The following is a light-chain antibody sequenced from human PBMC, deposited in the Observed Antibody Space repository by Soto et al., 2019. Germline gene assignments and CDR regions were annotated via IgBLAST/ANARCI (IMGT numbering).Light chain of an antibody. V-gene: IGLV1-44*01. CDR3: ATWDDSRNGVV. CDR1: SPNIGSNT. CDR2: SHN. J-gene: IGLJ3*02. Sequence: QSVLTQPPSASGTPGQRVTISCSGSSPNIGSNTVNWYRQLPGRAPKLLIYSHNQRPSGVPDRFSGSRSGTSASLAISGFQSEDEADYYCATWDDSRNGVVFGGGTKVTVL.